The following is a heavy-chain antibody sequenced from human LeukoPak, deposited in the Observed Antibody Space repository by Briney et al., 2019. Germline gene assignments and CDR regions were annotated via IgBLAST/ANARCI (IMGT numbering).Heavy chain of an antibody. D-gene: IGHD3-10*02. J-gene: IGHJ4*02. Sequence: PGGSLRLSCAASGFTFDDYAMHWVRQAPGKGPEWVSCISWNSGSIGYADSVKGRFTISRDNAKNSLYLQMNSLRAEDTALYYCAKDIRRDLFGELFSYWGQGTLVTVSS. V-gene: IGHV3-9*01. CDR3: AKDIRRDLFGELFSY. CDR2: ISWNSGSI. CDR1: GFTFDDYA.